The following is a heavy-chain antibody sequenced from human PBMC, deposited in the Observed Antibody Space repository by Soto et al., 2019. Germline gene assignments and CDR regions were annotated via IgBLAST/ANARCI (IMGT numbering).Heavy chain of an antibody. CDR3: ARSYCGDDCALDH. CDR2: ISYDGNSK. CDR1: GFIFSNYV. D-gene: IGHD2-21*02. J-gene: IGHJ4*02. V-gene: IGHV3-30-3*01. Sequence: QVQLVESGGGVVQPGRSLRLSCAASGFIFSNYVMHWVRQAPGKGLEWVAVISYDGNSKHYADSVKGRFPISRDNSKSTLYVQMNSLRAEDTAVYYCARSYCGDDCALDHWGQGTLVTVSS.